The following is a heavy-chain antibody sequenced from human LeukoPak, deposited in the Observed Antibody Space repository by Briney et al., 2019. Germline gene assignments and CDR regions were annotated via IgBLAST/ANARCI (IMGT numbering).Heavy chain of an antibody. Sequence: GGSLRLSCAASGFTFSSNWMSWVRQAPGKGLEWGANIKQEGSEKYYVDSVKGRFSISRENAKNSLYLQMNSLRAEDTAVYYCARGGSRYDNWGQGTLVTVSS. V-gene: IGHV3-7*01. J-gene: IGHJ4*02. CDR3: ARGGSRYDN. CDR2: IKQEGSEK. CDR1: GFTFSSNW. D-gene: IGHD3-22*01.